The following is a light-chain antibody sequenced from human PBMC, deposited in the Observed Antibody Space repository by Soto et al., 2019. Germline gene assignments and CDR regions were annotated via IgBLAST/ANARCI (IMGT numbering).Light chain of an antibody. CDR3: QHYNSYSEA. V-gene: IGKV1-5*03. J-gene: IGKJ1*01. Sequence: DIQITQSPATLSASVGDRVTITCRASQSISSWLAWYQQKPGKAPKLLIYKASSLEGGVPSRFSGSGSGTEFTLTISSLQPDDFATYYCQHYNSYSEAFGQGTKVDIK. CDR2: KAS. CDR1: QSISSW.